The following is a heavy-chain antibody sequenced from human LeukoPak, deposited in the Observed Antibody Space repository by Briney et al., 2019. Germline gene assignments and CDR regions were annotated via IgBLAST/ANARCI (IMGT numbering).Heavy chain of an antibody. CDR2: IKEDGSQK. CDR1: GFTFNRYW. J-gene: IGHJ4*02. D-gene: IGHD2-21*02. Sequence: PGGSLRLSCAVSGFTFNRYWMSWVRQAPGKGLEWVANIKEDGSQKYYVDSVKGRFTVSRDNAKNSLYLQMNSLRPEDTALYYCATTEVTRGGINYWGQGTLVTVSS. CDR3: ATTEVTRGGINY. V-gene: IGHV3-7*01.